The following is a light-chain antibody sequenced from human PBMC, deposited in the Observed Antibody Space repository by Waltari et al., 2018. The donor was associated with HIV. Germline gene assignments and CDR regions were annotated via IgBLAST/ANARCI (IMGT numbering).Light chain of an antibody. J-gene: IGLJ1*01. CDR1: SSKSGQGLN. Sequence: QSVLTQPPSGSGAPGKGVPSSCLGGSSKSGQGLNFNGNQQLPGTAPKLLIYGNINRPSGVPDRFSGSESGTSASLAITGLQAEDEADYYCQSYDSSLSGYVFGTGTKVTVL. CDR2: GNI. CDR3: QSYDSSLSGYV. V-gene: IGLV1-40*01.